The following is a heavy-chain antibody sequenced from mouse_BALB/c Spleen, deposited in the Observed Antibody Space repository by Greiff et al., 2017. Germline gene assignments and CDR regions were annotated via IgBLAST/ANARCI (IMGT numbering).Heavy chain of an antibody. J-gene: IGHJ1*01. V-gene: IGHV5-17*02. CDR2: ISSGSSTI. CDR3: ARSPYWYFDV. CDR1: GFTFSSFG. Sequence: DVQLVESGGGLVQPGGSRKLSCAASGFTFSSFGMHWVRQAPEKGLEWVAYISSGSSTIYYADTVKGRFTISRDNPKNTLFLQMTSLRSEDTAMYYCARSPYWYFDVWGAGTTVTVSS.